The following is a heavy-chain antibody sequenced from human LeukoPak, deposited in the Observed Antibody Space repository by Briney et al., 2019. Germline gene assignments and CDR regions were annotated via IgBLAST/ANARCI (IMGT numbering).Heavy chain of an antibody. CDR1: GFTFSIYG. J-gene: IGHJ3*02. CDR2: ISFDGSNQ. CDR3: AKDFEMATILGQVGDAFDI. D-gene: IGHD5-24*01. V-gene: IGHV3-30*18. Sequence: PGGSLRLSCAASGFTFSIYGMHWVRQAPGKGLEWVAVISFDGSNQYFADSVKGRFTISRDNSKNTVDLQMNSLRAEDTAVYYCAKDFEMATILGQVGDAFDIWGQGTMVTVSS.